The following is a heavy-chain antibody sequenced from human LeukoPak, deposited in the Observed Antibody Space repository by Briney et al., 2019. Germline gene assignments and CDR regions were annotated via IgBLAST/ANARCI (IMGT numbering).Heavy chain of an antibody. CDR1: GGTFSSYA. D-gene: IGHD6-13*01. CDR2: IIPIFGTA. J-gene: IGHJ4*02. V-gene: IGHV1-69*05. CDR3: ASCPPGSSSPFDY. Sequence: SVKVSCKASGGTFSSYAISWVRQAPGQGLEWMGGIIPIFGTANYAQKFQGRVTITTDESTSTAYMELSSLRSEDTAVYYCASCPPGSSSPFDYWGQGTLVTVSS.